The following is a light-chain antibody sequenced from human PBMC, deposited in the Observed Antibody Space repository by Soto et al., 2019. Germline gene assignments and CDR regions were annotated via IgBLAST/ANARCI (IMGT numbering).Light chain of an antibody. V-gene: IGKV3-20*01. J-gene: IGKJ2*01. CDR3: QQYGSSLYT. CDR1: QSVSSSY. CDR2: DAS. Sequence: EIVLTQSPGTLSLSPGERATLSCRASQSVSSSYLAWYQQKPGQAPRLLIYDASSRATGIPDMFSGSGSGTDFTLTSSRLEPEDFAVYYCQQYGSSLYTFGQGTKLEIK.